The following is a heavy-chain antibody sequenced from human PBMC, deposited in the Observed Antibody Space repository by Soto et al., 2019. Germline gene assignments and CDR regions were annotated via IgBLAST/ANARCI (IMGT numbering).Heavy chain of an antibody. CDR1: CGSISSSSYY. Sequence: PSETLSLTCTVSCGSISSSSYYWGWIRQPPGKGLEWIGSIYYSGSTYYNPSLKSRVTISVDTSKNQFSLKLSSVTAADTAVYYCARDPLPEMTTTSGGYPKYWGQGALVTVSS. CDR2: IYYSGST. CDR3: ARDPLPEMTTTSGGYPKY. J-gene: IGHJ4*02. V-gene: IGHV4-39*02. D-gene: IGHD4-17*01.